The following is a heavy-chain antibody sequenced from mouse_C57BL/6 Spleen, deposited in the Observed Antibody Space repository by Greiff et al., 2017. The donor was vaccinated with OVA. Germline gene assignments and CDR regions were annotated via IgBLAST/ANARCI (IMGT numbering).Heavy chain of an antibody. Sequence: VQLQQSGAELVRPGASVKLSCTASGFNIKDYYMHWVKQRPEQGLEWIGRIDPEDGDTEYAPKFQGKATMTADTSSNTAYLQLSSLTSEDTAVYYCTREDSSGYLFAYWGQGTLVTVAA. D-gene: IGHD3-2*02. CDR2: IDPEDGDT. V-gene: IGHV14-1*01. J-gene: IGHJ3*01. CDR1: GFNIKDYY. CDR3: TREDSSGYLFAY.